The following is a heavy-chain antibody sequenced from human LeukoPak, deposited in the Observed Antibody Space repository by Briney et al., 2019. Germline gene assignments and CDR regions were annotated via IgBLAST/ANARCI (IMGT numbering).Heavy chain of an antibody. J-gene: IGHJ5*02. CDR1: GGSFNDYY. D-gene: IGHD2-21*02. CDR3: AGIRRSYGDFVLPLDP. Sequence: SETLSLTCAVYGGSFNDYYWAWIRQPPGQGLEWLGETSHSGSSTYNASLKSRVVISVDTSKSHFSLSLISVPAADTAVYYCAGIRRSYGDFVLPLDPWGQGTLVTVSS. CDR2: TSHSGSS. V-gene: IGHV4-34*01.